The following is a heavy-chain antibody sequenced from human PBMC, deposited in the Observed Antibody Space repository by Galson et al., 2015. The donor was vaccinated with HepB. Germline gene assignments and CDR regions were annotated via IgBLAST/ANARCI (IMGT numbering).Heavy chain of an antibody. V-gene: IGHV1-69*04. CDR3: ARDGDWGFDY. D-gene: IGHD2-21*02. J-gene: IGHJ4*02. CDR2: IIPIVDIT. Sequence: SVKVSCKASGGTFSSYTISWVRQAPGQGLEWMGRIIPIVDITSYSQKFQGRVTLTADKSADTGYMELSSLRSEDTAVYYCARDGDWGFDYWGQETLVTVSS. CDR1: GGTFSSYT.